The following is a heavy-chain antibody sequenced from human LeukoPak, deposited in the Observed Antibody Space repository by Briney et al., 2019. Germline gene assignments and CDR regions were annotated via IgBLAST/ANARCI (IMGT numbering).Heavy chain of an antibody. V-gene: IGHV3-53*01. CDR1: GFTVSSNY. J-gene: IGHJ4*02. CDR2: IYSGGST. Sequence: GGSMRLSCAASGFTVSSNYMSWVRQAPGKGLEWVSVIYSGGSTYYAGSVKGRFTISRDNSKNTLYLQMNSLRAEDTAVYYCARDRGSGSFDYWGQGTLVTVSS. CDR3: ARDRGSGSFDY. D-gene: IGHD1-26*01.